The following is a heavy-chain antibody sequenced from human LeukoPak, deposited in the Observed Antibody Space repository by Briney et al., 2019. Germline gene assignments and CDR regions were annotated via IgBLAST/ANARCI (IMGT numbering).Heavy chain of an antibody. CDR3: ARGVEPLAANTLAY. J-gene: IGHJ4*02. Sequence: PGRPLRLSCAASGITVITNDMTWVRQAAGKGREWVSVLYSDGNTTYADSVQGRFTISRDNSKNTLYLEMNSLSPDDTAVYYCARGVEPLAANTLAYWGQGTLITVSS. D-gene: IGHD1-14*01. CDR1: GITVITND. CDR2: LYSDGNT. V-gene: IGHV3-53*01.